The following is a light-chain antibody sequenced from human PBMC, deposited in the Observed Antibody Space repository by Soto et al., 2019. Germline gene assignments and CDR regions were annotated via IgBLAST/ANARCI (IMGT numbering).Light chain of an antibody. Sequence: TQLTQSPSSLSASIGDRVTITCRATQGSGRYFAWYQQKPGSAPRLLIYGASTLHSDVPSRFSGSASGTDFSLTIDSLQPEDFATCYCQVLNSYPRVFGQGTKVDIK. CDR1: QGSGRY. V-gene: IGKV1-9*01. J-gene: IGKJ1*01. CDR2: GAS. CDR3: QVLNSYPRV.